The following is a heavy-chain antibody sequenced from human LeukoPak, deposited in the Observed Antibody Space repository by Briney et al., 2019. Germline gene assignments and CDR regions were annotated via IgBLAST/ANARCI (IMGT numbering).Heavy chain of an antibody. CDR1: GGSISSYY. D-gene: IGHD3-16*02. CDR2: IYYSGST. CDR3: ARGNYVWRSYRYYAFDI. V-gene: IGHV4-59*01. J-gene: IGHJ3*02. Sequence: PSETLSLTCTVSGGSISSYYWSWIRLSPGKGLEWIGHIYYSGSTNYNPSLKSRVTISVDTSKNQFSLKLSSVTAADTAVYYCARGNYVWRSYRYYAFDIWGQGTMVTVSS.